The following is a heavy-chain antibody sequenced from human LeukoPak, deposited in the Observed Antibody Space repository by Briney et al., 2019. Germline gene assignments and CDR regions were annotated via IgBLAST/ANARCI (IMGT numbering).Heavy chain of an antibody. V-gene: IGHV5-51*01. CDR3: ARLFGSTWPFDY. CDR2: IYPGDSDT. J-gene: IGHJ4*02. D-gene: IGHD6-13*01. CDR1: GYSFTDFW. Sequence: GESLKISCKGSGYSFTDFWIAWVRQMPGQGLEWMGIIYPGDSDTRYSPSFQGQVTISADKSISTAYPQWSSLRASDTAIYYCARLFGSTWPFDYWGQGTLVTVSS.